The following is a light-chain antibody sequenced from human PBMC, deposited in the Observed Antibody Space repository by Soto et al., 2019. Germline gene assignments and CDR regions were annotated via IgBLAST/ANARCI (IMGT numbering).Light chain of an antibody. CDR2: DAS. V-gene: IGKV1-5*01. CDR3: QQYHSRRT. J-gene: IGKJ1*01. Sequence: DIQITQSPSTLSASIGDRVTITRRSSQYINDWLASYQQKPGNAPKFLIYDASILQSGVPSRFSGSGSGTEFTLTISSLQPDDFATYYCQQYHSRRTFGQGTKV. CDR1: QYINDW.